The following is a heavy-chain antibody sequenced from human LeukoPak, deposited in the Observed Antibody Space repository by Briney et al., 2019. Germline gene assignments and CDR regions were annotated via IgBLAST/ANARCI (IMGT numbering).Heavy chain of an antibody. V-gene: IGHV4-59*01. CDR1: GGSISSYY. Sequence: PWETLSLTCTVSGGSISSYYWSWIRQPPGKGLEWIGYIYYSGSTNYNPSLKSRVTISVDTSKNQFSLKLSSVTAADTAVYYCARLGTTGYYYYMDVWGKGTTVTVSS. D-gene: IGHD1-1*01. CDR3: ARLGTTGYYYYMDV. CDR2: IYYSGST. J-gene: IGHJ6*03.